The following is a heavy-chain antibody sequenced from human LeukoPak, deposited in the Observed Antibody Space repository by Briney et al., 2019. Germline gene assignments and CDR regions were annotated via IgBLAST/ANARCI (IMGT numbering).Heavy chain of an antibody. D-gene: IGHD3-16*01. CDR2: FTPIFGIA. CDR3: ASSAYAYHDAFDI. Sequence: SVKVSCKASGGTFISYASSWLRQPPGQGLEWMGRFTPIFGIAKYAQKIQGRVTLIADKYTSTAYMELSSLRSEDTAVYYCASSAYAYHDAFDIWGKGTMVTVS. V-gene: IGHV1-69*04. J-gene: IGHJ3*02. CDR1: GGTFISYA.